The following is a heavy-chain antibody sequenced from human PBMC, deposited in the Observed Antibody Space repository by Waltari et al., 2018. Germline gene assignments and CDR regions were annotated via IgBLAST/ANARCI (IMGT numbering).Heavy chain of an antibody. CDR2: IDWDGGKT. V-gene: IGHV3-20*01. Sequence: GGGVVRPGGSLRLSCEGSGFIFDEYGMSWVRQTPGKGLEWLSGIDWDGGKTGYADSVQGRFTISRDNAKNSVYLEMSGLRAEDTALYHCARGVHYRNSWAPRGMDVWGQGTTVSVSS. D-gene: IGHD1-1*01. J-gene: IGHJ6*02. CDR3: ARGVHYRNSWAPRGMDV. CDR1: GFIFDEYG.